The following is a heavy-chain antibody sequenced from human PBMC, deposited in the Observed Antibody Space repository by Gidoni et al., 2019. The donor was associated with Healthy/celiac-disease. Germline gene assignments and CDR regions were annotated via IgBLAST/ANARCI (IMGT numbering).Heavy chain of an antibody. CDR3: ARHLSRRGYSYGPTFDY. J-gene: IGHJ4*02. Sequence: EVQLVQSGAEVKKPGESLKISCKGSGYSFTSYWIGWVRQMPGKGLEWMGIIYPGDSDTRYSPSFQGQVTISADKSISTAYLQWSSLKASDTAMYYCARHLSRRGYSYGPTFDYWGQGTLVTVSS. CDR2: IYPGDSDT. CDR1: GYSFTSYW. D-gene: IGHD5-18*01. V-gene: IGHV5-51*01.